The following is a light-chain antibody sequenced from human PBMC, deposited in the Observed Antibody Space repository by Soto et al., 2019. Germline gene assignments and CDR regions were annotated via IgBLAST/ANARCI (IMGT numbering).Light chain of an antibody. V-gene: IGKV2D-29*01. Sequence: DVVMTQTPVSLSVTPGQPASISCKSSQSLLHSDRKTYLYWYLQKPGQPPQLLFYEVSNRFSGVPERFSGSGSGTGFTLKISRVEDEDVGVYYCRQSRQLPWTFGQGTKVEIK. CDR1: QSLLHSDRKTY. J-gene: IGKJ1*01. CDR3: RQSRQLPWT. CDR2: EVS.